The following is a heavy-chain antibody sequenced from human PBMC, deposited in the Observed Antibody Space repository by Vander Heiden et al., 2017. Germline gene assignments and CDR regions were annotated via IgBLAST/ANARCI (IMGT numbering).Heavy chain of an antibody. V-gene: IGHV3-74*01. Sequence: EVQLVESGGGLVQPGGSRRLSCAASGFTFSHYFIHWDRQAPGKGLVWVSNINGDGSTTNYADSVKGRFTISRDNAKNTLYLQMNNLRAEDTAVYYCARGNYGMDVWGQGTTVTVS. CDR3: ARGNYGMDV. CDR1: GFTFSHYF. CDR2: INGDGSTT. J-gene: IGHJ6*02.